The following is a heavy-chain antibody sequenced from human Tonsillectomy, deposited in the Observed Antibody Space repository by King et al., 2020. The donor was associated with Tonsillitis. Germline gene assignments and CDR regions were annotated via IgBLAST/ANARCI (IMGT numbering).Heavy chain of an antibody. J-gene: IGHJ6*03. CDR3: ARRDCSSTSCYRGGNYYYYMDV. V-gene: IGHV1-69*01. D-gene: IGHD2-2*02. CDR1: GDTFSSYA. CDR2: IIPIFGTA. Sequence: QLVQSGAEVKKPGSSVKVSCKASGDTFSSYAISWVRRAPGQGLEWMGGIIPIFGTANYAQKFLGRVTITADESTSTAYMELSSLRSEDTAVYFCARRDCSSTSCYRGGNYYYYMDVWGKGTTVTVSS.